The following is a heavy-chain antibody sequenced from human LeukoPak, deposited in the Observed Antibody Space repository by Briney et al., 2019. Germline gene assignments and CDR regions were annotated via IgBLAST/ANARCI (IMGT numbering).Heavy chain of an antibody. CDR2: INPNSGGT. Sequence: ASVEVSCKASGYTFTGYYMHWVRQAPGQGLEWMGWINPNSGGTNYAQKFQGRVTMTRDTSISTAYMELSRLRSDDTAVYYCARGITMVRGVIITYWFDPWGQGTLVTVSS. D-gene: IGHD3-10*01. CDR3: ARGITMVRGVIITYWFDP. CDR1: GYTFTGYY. V-gene: IGHV1-2*02. J-gene: IGHJ5*02.